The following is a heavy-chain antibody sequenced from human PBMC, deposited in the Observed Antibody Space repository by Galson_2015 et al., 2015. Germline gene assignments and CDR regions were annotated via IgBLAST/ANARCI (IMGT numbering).Heavy chain of an antibody. J-gene: IGHJ4*02. D-gene: IGHD3-10*01. Sequence: SVKVSCKASGYTFTSYAMHWVRQAPGQRLEWMGWINAGNGNTKYSQKFQGRVTITRDTSASTAYMELSSLRSEDTAVYYCARDDGSGNTYFDYWGQGTLVTVSS. CDR2: INAGNGNT. CDR1: GYTFTSYA. CDR3: ARDDGSGNTYFDY. V-gene: IGHV1-3*01.